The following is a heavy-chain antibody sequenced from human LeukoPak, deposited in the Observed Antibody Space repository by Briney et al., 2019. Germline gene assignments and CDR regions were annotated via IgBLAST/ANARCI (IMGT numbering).Heavy chain of an antibody. J-gene: IGHJ5*02. CDR2: ISSASNTI. D-gene: IGHD3-10*01. Sequence: GESLRLSCAASGFTFSSYSMNWVRQAPGKGLEWVSCISSASNTIYYADSVKGRFTVSRDNAKNSLYLQMNSLGAEDTAMYYCARDGWFGDYNWFDPWGQGTLVTVSS. CDR1: GFTFSSYS. CDR3: ARDGWFGDYNWFDP. V-gene: IGHV3-48*01.